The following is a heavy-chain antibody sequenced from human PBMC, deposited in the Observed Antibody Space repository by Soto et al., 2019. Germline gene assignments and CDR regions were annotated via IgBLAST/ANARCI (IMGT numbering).Heavy chain of an antibody. D-gene: IGHD3-22*01. J-gene: IGHJ1*01. CDR3: ARDRVESGYPEYFQH. Sequence: GGSLRLSCADSGFIVSSNYMSWVRQAPGKGLEWVSVIYSGGSTYYADSVKGRFTISRDNSKNTLYLQMNSLRAEDTAVYYCARDRVESGYPEYFQHWGQGTLVTVSS. CDR1: GFIVSSNY. V-gene: IGHV3-53*01. CDR2: IYSGGST.